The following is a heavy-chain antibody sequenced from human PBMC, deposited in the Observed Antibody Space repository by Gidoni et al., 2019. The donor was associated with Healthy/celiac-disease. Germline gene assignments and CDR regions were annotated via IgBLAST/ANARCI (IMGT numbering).Heavy chain of an antibody. V-gene: IGHV4-59*01. CDR3: ARVEGIAVAGVYYYYGMDV. CDR2: IYYSGST. Sequence: QVQLQESGPGLVKPSETLSLTCTVSGGSISSYYWSWIRQPPGKGLEWIGYIYYSGSTNYNPSLKSRVTISVDTSKNQFSLKLSSVTAAGTAVYYCARVEGIAVAGVYYYYGMDVWGQGTTVTVSS. CDR1: GGSISSYY. D-gene: IGHD6-19*01. J-gene: IGHJ6*02.